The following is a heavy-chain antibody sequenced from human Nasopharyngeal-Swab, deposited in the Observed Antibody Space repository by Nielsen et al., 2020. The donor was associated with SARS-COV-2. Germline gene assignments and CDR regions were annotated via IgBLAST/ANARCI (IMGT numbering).Heavy chain of an antibody. J-gene: IGHJ5*02. D-gene: IGHD3-3*01. CDR1: GGSLSSGGYY. Sequence: SETLSLTCTVSGGSLSSGGYYWSWLRQHPGKGLEWIGYIYYSGSTYYNPSLKSRVTISVDTSKNQFSLKLSSVTAADTAVYYCASRRITISPWFDPWGQGTLVTVSS. CDR3: ASRRITISPWFDP. V-gene: IGHV4-31*03. CDR2: IYYSGST.